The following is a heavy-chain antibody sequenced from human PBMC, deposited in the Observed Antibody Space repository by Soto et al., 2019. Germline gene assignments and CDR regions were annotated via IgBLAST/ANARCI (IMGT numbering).Heavy chain of an antibody. CDR1: GFSLSTSGVG. CDR2: IYWDDDK. Sequence: ITLKESGPTLVKPTQTLTLTCTFSGFSLSTSGVGVGWIRQPPGKALEWLALIYWDDDKRYSPSLKSRLTIIKDTSKNRVVLTMTNMDPVDTASYYCAHRRPYYDFLSGPIGGFDPWGQGTLVTVSS. J-gene: IGHJ5*02. CDR3: AHRRPYYDFLSGPIGGFDP. D-gene: IGHD3-3*01. V-gene: IGHV2-5*02.